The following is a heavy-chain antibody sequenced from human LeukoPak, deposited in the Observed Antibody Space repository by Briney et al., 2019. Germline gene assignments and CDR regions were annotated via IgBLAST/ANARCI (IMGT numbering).Heavy chain of an antibody. Sequence: PGGSLRLSCAASGFTFSDYYMSWIRQAPGKGLEWVAVISYDGSNKYYADSVKGRFTISRDNSKNTLHLQMNSLRVEDTAVYYCTRVLSNYYDSSGYYAPHYWGQGTLVTVSS. CDR2: ISYDGSNK. CDR1: GFTFSDYY. V-gene: IGHV3-30*19. D-gene: IGHD3-22*01. J-gene: IGHJ4*02. CDR3: TRVLSNYYDSSGYYAPHY.